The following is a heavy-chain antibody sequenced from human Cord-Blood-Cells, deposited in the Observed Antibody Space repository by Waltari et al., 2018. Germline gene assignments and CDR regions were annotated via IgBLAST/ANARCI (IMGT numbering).Heavy chain of an antibody. Sequence: QVQLQQWGAGLLKPSETLSLTCAVYGGSFSGYYWGWIRQPPGKGREWIGEINHSGRTNYNPSLTGRVTISVDTSKNQFSLKLSSVTAADTAVYYCARVRGHFDLWGRGTLVTVSS. V-gene: IGHV4-34*01. J-gene: IGHJ2*01. CDR3: ARVRGHFDL. D-gene: IGHD3-10*01. CDR2: INHSGRT. CDR1: GGSFSGYY.